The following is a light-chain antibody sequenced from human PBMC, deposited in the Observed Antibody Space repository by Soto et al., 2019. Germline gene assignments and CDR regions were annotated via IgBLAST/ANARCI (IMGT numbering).Light chain of an antibody. Sequence: EIGFTQSPGTLSLSTGERATLSCRASQGVSSTYLAWYQQKPGQAPRPILYGASSRANGMPDRFSGSGSGTDFTLTISRLEPEDFAVYYCQQYGSSPTITFGQGTRLEIK. V-gene: IGKV3-20*01. J-gene: IGKJ5*01. CDR2: GAS. CDR1: QGVSSTY. CDR3: QQYGSSPTIT.